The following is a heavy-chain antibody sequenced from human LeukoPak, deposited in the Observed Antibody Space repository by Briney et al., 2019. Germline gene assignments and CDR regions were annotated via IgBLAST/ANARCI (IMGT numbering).Heavy chain of an antibody. CDR1: GGTFSSYA. Sequence: SVKVSCKASGGTFSSYAISWVRQAPGQGLEWMGRIIPILGIANYAQKFQGRVTITADKSTSTAYMELSSLRSEDTAVYYCAREYCSGGSCYSPQYYYYGMDVWGQGTLVTVSS. V-gene: IGHV1-69*04. J-gene: IGHJ6*02. D-gene: IGHD2-15*01. CDR3: AREYCSGGSCYSPQYYYYGMDV. CDR2: IIPILGIA.